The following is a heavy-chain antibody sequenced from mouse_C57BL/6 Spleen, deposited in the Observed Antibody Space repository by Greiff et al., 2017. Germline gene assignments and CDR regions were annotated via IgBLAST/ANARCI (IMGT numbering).Heavy chain of an antibody. V-gene: IGHV5-9-1*02. Sequence: EVQLVESGEGLVKPGGSLKLSCAASGFTFSSYAMSWVRQTPEKRLEWVAYISSGGDYIYYADTVKGRFTISRDNANNTLYLQMSRLKSEDTARYYCTRDLPSMDYWGQGTSVTGSS. CDR2: ISSGGDYI. CDR3: TRDLPSMDY. CDR1: GFTFSSYA. J-gene: IGHJ4*01. D-gene: IGHD2-1*01.